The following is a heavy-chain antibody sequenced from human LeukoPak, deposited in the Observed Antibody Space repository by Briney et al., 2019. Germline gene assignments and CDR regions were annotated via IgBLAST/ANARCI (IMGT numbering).Heavy chain of an antibody. CDR3: ARGLYYDILTGYYKRGSSRPFDY. J-gene: IGHJ4*02. CDR2: IRGSSSYI. Sequence: GGSLGLSCAASGFTFSRYSMNWVRQAPGKGLEWVSSIRGSSSYIYYADSVKGRFTISRHNAKNSLYLQMNSLRAEDTAVYYCARGLYYDILTGYYKRGSSRPFDYWGQGTLVTVSS. CDR1: GFTFSRYS. D-gene: IGHD3-9*01. V-gene: IGHV3-21*01.